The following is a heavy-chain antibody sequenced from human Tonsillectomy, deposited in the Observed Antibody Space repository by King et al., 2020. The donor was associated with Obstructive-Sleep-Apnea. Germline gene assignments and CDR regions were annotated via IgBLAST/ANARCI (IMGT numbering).Heavy chain of an antibody. CDR2: ISWNSGSI. J-gene: IGHJ4*02. Sequence: VQLVESGGGLVQPGRSLRLSCAASGFTFDDNAMHWVRQAPGKGLEWVSGISWNSGSIGYADSVKGRFTISRDNAKNSLYLQMNSLRTEDTALYYCAKDILLVHGSGSYFDYWGQGTLVTVSS. CDR1: GFTFDDNA. V-gene: IGHV3-9*01. D-gene: IGHD3-10*01. CDR3: AKDILLVHGSGSYFDY.